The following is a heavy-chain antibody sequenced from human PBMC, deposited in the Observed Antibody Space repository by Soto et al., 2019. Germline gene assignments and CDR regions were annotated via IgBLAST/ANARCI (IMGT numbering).Heavy chain of an antibody. CDR3: ARDTDTDYYYYGMDV. V-gene: IGHV1-18*04. Sequence: EASVNVSCKASGYTFTSYGISWVRQAPGQGLELMGWISAYNGNTNYAQKLQGRVTMTTXXXXXXTXMXLXXXXSDXTAVYYCARDTDTDYYYYGMDVWGQGTTVTVSS. D-gene: IGHD5-18*01. CDR2: ISAYNGNT. CDR1: GYTFTSYG. J-gene: IGHJ6*02.